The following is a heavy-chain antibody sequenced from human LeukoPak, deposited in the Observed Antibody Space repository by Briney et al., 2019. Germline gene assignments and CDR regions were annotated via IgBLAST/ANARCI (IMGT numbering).Heavy chain of an antibody. CDR3: ARARGYYYYYYMDV. CDR2: MNPNSGNT. J-gene: IGHJ6*03. V-gene: IGHV1-8*01. Sequence: ASVKVSCKASGYTFTSYDINWVRQATGQGLEWMGWMNPNSGNTGYAQKFQGRVTMTRNTSISTAYMELSSLRSEDTAVYYCARARGYYYYYYMDVWGKGTTVTVPS. CDR1: GYTFTSYD.